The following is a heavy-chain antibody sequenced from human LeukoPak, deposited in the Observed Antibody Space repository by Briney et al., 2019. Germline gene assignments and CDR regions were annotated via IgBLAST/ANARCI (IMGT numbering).Heavy chain of an antibody. V-gene: IGHV3-23*01. D-gene: IGHD2-15*01. J-gene: IGHJ6*02. Sequence: PGGSLRLSCAASGFTFSSYAMSWVRQAPGTGLEWISVISGSGTSTHYADSVKGRFTISRDNSKNTLFLQMNSLRAEDTAVYYCAKNLYCGGGSCYPSALGMDVWGQGTTVTVSS. CDR3: AKNLYCGGGSCYPSALGMDV. CDR1: GFTFSSYA. CDR2: ISGSGTST.